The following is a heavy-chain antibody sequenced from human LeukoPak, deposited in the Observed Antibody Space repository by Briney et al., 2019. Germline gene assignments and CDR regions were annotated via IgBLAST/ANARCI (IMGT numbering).Heavy chain of an antibody. CDR3: ARHNNWGFDY. CDR2: IHPGNSDT. D-gene: IGHD7-27*01. V-gene: IGHV5-51*01. J-gene: IGHJ4*02. CDR1: GYSFANYW. Sequence: GESLKISCKDSGYSFANYWIGWVRQMPGKGLGWMGIIHPGNSDTKYSPSFQGQVTISADRPISTAYLQWGSLKASDTAVYYCARHNNWGFDYWGQGALVTVSS.